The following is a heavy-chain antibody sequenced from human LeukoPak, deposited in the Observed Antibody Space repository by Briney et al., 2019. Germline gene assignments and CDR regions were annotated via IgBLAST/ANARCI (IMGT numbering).Heavy chain of an antibody. Sequence: SETLSLTCAVSGGSISSGGYSWRWIRQPPGTGLEWIVYIYHSGSTYYNPSLKSRVTISVDRSKNQFSLKLSSVTAADTAVYYCAREVLDSSGYYSSWYFDLWGRGTLVTVSS. CDR1: GGSISSGGYS. CDR3: AREVLDSSGYYSSWYFDL. CDR2: IYHSGST. J-gene: IGHJ2*01. V-gene: IGHV4-30-2*01. D-gene: IGHD3-22*01.